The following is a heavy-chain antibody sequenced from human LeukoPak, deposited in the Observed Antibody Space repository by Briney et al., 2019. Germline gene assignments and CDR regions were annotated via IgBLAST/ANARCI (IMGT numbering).Heavy chain of an antibody. J-gene: IGHJ4*02. V-gene: IGHV3-11*01. CDR3: ASGAQIYCSSTSCYTVGGPDY. D-gene: IGHD2-2*02. CDR2: ISSSGSTI. CDR1: GFTFSDYY. Sequence: AGGSLRLSCAASGFTFSDYYMSWIRQAPGKGLEWVSYISSSGSTIYYADSVKGRFTISRDNAKNSLYLQMNSLRAEDTAVYYCASGAQIYCSSTSCYTVGGPDYWGQGTLVTVSS.